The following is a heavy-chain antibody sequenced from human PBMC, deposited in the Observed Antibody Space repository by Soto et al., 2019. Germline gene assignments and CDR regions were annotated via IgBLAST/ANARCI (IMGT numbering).Heavy chain of an antibody. Sequence: ASVKVSCKASGYTFTGYYMHWVRQTPGQGLEWMGWINPNSGGTNYAQKFQGWVTMTRDTSISTAYMELSRLRSDDTAVYYCARDLPAAGYYYYGMDVWGQGTTVTVSS. CDR2: INPNSGGT. CDR1: GYTFTGYY. CDR3: ARDLPAAGYYYYGMDV. V-gene: IGHV1-2*04. J-gene: IGHJ6*02. D-gene: IGHD6-13*01.